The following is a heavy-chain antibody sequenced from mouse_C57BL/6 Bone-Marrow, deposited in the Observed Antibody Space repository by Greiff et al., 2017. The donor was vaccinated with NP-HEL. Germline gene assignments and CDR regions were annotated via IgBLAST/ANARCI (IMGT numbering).Heavy chain of an antibody. D-gene: IGHD2-4*01. CDR1: GYTFTSYG. V-gene: IGHV1-81*01. CDR3: AVIYYDYDGFDY. Sequence: QVQLQQSGAELARPGASVKLSCKASGYTFTSYGISWVKQRTGQGLEWIGEIYPRSGNTYYNEKFKGKATLTADKSSSTAYMELRSLTSEDSAVYFCAVIYYDYDGFDYWGQGTTLTVSS. J-gene: IGHJ2*01. CDR2: IYPRSGNT.